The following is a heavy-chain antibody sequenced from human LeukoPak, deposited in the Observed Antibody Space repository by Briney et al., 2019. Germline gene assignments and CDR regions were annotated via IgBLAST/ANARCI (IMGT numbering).Heavy chain of an antibody. V-gene: IGHV1-69*13. CDR2: IIPIFGTA. D-gene: IGHD2-15*01. CDR1: GGTFSSYA. CDR3: AARVDCSGGSCYSNYYYGMDV. J-gene: IGHJ6*02. Sequence: SVTVSCTASGGTFSSYAISWVRQAPGQGLEWMGGIIPIFGTANYAQKFQGRVTITADESTSTAYMELSSLRSEDTAVYYCAARVDCSGGSCYSNYYYGMDVWGQGTTVTVSS.